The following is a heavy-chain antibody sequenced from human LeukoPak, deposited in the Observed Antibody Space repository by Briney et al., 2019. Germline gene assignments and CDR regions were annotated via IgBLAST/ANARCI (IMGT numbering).Heavy chain of an antibody. J-gene: IGHJ3*02. D-gene: IGHD2-8*02. V-gene: IGHV3-48*01. CDR3: ARDLRSGGPDAFDI. Sequence: GGSLRLSCAASGFTFSSYSMNWVRQAPGKGLEWVSCISSSSSTIYYADSVKGRFTISRDNAKNSLYLQMNSLRAEDTAVYYCARDLRSGGPDAFDIWGQGTMVTVSS. CDR2: ISSSSSTI. CDR1: GFTFSSYS.